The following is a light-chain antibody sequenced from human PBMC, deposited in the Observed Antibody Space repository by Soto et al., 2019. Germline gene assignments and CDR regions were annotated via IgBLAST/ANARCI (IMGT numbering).Light chain of an antibody. CDR1: QSVSSSY. CDR3: QQYGSF. CDR2: GAS. J-gene: IGKJ2*01. V-gene: IGKV3-20*01. Sequence: EIVLTQSPGTLSLSPGERATLSCRASQSVSSSYLAWYQQKPGQAPRLLIYGASSRATGIPDRFSGSGSGTDFTFTISRLETEDFAVYYCQQYGSFFGQGTKLEIK.